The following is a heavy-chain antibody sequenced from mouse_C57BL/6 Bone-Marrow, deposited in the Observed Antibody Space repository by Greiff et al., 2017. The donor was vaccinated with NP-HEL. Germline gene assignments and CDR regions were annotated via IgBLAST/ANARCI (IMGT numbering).Heavy chain of an antibody. V-gene: IGHV1-15*01. CDR3: TRSGTAHGSSVSYAMDY. CDR1: GYTFTDYE. Sequence: VQLQQSGAELVRPGASVTLSCKASGYTFTDYEMHWVKQTPVHGLEWIGAIDPETGGTAYNQKFKGKAILTADKSSSTAYMELRSLTSEDSAVYYCTRSGTAHGSSVSYAMDYWGQGTSVTVSS. D-gene: IGHD1-1*01. CDR2: IDPETGGT. J-gene: IGHJ4*01.